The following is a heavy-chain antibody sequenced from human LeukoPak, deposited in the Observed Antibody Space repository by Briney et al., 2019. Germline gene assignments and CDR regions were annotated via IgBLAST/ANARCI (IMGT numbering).Heavy chain of an antibody. CDR1: GGPIASGSYY. V-gene: IGHV4-61*02. CDR3: ASGDFDL. Sequence: TSQTLSLTCTVSGGPIASGSYYWSWIRQPAGKGLEWIGRIYNKGDTYYNPSLKSRLTISIDTSKDQFSLKLSSVTAADTAVYYCASGDFDLWGQGTLVTVSS. J-gene: IGHJ4*02. CDR2: IYNKGDT.